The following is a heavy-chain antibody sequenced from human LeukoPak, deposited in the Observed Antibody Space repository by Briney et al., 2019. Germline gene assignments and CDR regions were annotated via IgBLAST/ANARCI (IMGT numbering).Heavy chain of an antibody. CDR1: DFTVSSNS. CDR3: ATESYGAT. Sequence: QSGGSLRLSCAASDFTVSSNSMSWVRQAPGKGLEWVSVTYSSGSTHYADSVKGRFTISRDSSKNTLYLQMNSLRAEDTAVYYCATESYGATWGQGTLVTVSS. D-gene: IGHD1-26*01. CDR2: TYSSGST. J-gene: IGHJ4*02. V-gene: IGHV3-53*01.